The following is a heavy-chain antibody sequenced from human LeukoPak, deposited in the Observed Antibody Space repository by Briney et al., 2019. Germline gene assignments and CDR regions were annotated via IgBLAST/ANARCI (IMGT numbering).Heavy chain of an antibody. V-gene: IGHV3-7*04. J-gene: IGHJ4*02. CDR3: ARPRGSSWYFDF. CDR1: GFTFSSYW. D-gene: IGHD6-13*01. Sequence: GGSLRLSCAASGFTFSSYWMSWVRQAPGKGLEWVANIKQDGSEKYYVDSLKGRFTISRGNAKNSLYLQMNSLRVEDTAVYYCARPRGSSWYFDFWGQGTLVTVSS. CDR2: IKQDGSEK.